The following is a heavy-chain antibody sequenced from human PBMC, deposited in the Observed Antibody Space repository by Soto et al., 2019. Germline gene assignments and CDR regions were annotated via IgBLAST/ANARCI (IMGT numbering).Heavy chain of an antibody. Sequence: GGSLRLSCAASGFTFSSYGMHWVRQAPGKGLEWVAVIWYDGSNKYYADSVKGRFTISRDNSKNTLYLQMNSLRAEDTAVYYCKRDPGGGGILGFDYWGQGTLVTVSS. CDR2: IWYDGSNK. V-gene: IGHV3-33*01. D-gene: IGHD2-15*01. J-gene: IGHJ4*02. CDR1: GFTFSSYG. CDR3: KRDPGGGGILGFDY.